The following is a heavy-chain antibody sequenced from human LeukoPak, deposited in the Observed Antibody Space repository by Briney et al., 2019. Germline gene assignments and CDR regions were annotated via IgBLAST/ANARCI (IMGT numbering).Heavy chain of an antibody. Sequence: PGGSLRLSCAASGFTFDNYGMHWVRQAPGKGLEWVAVTSYDGSNNYYADSVKGRFTISRDNSKNTLYLQMNSLRAEDTAVYYCARRNYIVATRYYYYYYMDVWGKGTTVTISS. CDR1: GFTFDNYG. J-gene: IGHJ6*03. D-gene: IGHD5-12*01. V-gene: IGHV3-30*03. CDR3: ARRNYIVATRYYYYYYMDV. CDR2: TSYDGSNN.